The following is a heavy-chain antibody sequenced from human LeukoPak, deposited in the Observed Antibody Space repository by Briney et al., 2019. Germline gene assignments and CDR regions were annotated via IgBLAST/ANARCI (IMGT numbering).Heavy chain of an antibody. V-gene: IGHV3-49*03. CDR3: TRDGSGSYVFDY. J-gene: IGHJ4*02. Sequence: PGRSLRLSCTASGFTFGDYAMSWFRQAPGKGLEWVGFIRSKVFGGTTEYAASVKGRFTISRDDSESIAYLQMNSLKTEDTAVYYCTRDGSGSYVFDYWGQGTLVTVSS. CDR1: GFTFGDYA. D-gene: IGHD3-10*01. CDR2: IRSKVFGGTT.